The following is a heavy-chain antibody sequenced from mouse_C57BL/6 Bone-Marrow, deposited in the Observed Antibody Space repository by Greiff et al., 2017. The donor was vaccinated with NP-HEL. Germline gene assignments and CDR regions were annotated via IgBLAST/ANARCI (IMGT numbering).Heavy chain of an antibody. CDR3: ARKEVTPFDY. CDR1: GFTFSDYG. D-gene: IGHD2-5*01. Sequence: DVKLVESGGGLVKPGGSLKLSCAASGFTFSDYGMHWVRQAPEKGLEWVAYISSGSSTIYYADTVKGRFTISRDNAKNTLFLQMTSLRSEDTAMYYCARKEVTPFDYWGQGTTLTVSS. CDR2: ISSGSSTI. V-gene: IGHV5-17*01. J-gene: IGHJ2*01.